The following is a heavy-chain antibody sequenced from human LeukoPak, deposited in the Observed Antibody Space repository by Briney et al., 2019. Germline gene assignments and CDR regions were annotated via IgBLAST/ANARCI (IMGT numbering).Heavy chain of an antibody. CDR3: AREFGDCSGGSCYSVGQYYFDY. CDR2: KSYDGSNK. D-gene: IGHD2-15*01. J-gene: IGHJ4*02. Sequence: PGGSLRLSCAASGFTFSSYAMHWVRQAPGKGLEWVAVKSYDGSNKYYADSVKGRFTISRDNSKNTLYLQMNSLRAEDTAVYYCAREFGDCSGGSCYSVGQYYFDYWGQGTLVTVSS. CDR1: GFTFSSYA. V-gene: IGHV3-30*04.